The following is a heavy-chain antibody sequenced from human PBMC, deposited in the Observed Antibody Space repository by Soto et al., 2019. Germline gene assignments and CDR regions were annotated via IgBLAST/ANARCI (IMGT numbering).Heavy chain of an antibody. V-gene: IGHV4-59*08. J-gene: IGHJ3*02. CDR3: AINWNYGAFDI. D-gene: IGHD1-7*01. CDR2: IYYSGST. CDR1: GGSISSYY. Sequence: SETLSLTCTVSGGSISSYYWSWIRQPPGKGLEWIGYIYYSGSTNYNPSLKSRVTISVDTSKNQFSLKLSSVTAADTAVYYCAINWNYGAFDIWGQGTMVTVSS.